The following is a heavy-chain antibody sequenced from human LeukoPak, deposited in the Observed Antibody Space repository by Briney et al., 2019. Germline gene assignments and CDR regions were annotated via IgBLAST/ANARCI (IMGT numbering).Heavy chain of an antibody. D-gene: IGHD2-15*01. J-gene: IGHJ6*02. Sequence: GGSLRLSCVASGFTFSSYWMHWVRQDPRKGLVWVSRINGDGRNINYADSVRGRFTISRDNAKNTLYLQMNTLRVEDTAVYYCAKDRDIVAPQDYGMDVWGQGTTVTVSS. CDR1: GFTFSSYW. CDR3: AKDRDIVAPQDYGMDV. CDR2: INGDGRNI. V-gene: IGHV3-74*01.